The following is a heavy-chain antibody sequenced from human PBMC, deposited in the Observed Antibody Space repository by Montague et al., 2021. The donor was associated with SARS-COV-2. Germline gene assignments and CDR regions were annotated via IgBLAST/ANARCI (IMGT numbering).Heavy chain of an antibody. CDR3: ARQGHFDWSYYFDS. CDR2: ISYDGGNE. J-gene: IGHJ4*02. V-gene: IGHV3-30*03. D-gene: IGHD3-9*01. Sequence: SLRLSCAASGFTFSSYGMARVRQPAGRGLEWVSFISYDGGNEHYTDSVKGRFTISRDNSKDTLSLQMNNLRAEDTAIYFCARQGHFDWSYYFDSWGQGALVAVSS. CDR1: GFTFSSYG.